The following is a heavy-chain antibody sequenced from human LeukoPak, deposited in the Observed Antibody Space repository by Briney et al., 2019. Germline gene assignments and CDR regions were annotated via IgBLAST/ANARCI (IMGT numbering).Heavy chain of an antibody. CDR1: GGSISSSSFY. J-gene: IGHJ5*02. CDR3: ADTEGWGDHNWFDP. V-gene: IGHV4-39*01. D-gene: IGHD2-21*02. Sequence: SETLSVTCTVSGGSISSSSFYWGWIRQPPGKGLEWIGSIYYSGSTYYNPSLKSRVTISVDTSKNQFSLRLSSVTAAHTAVYYCADTEGWGDHNWFDPWGQGTLVTVSS. CDR2: IYYSGST.